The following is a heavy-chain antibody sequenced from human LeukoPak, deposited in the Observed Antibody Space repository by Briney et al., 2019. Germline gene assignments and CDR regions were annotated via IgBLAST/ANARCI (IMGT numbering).Heavy chain of an antibody. V-gene: IGHV4-59*12. D-gene: IGHD5-18*01. J-gene: IGHJ4*02. CDR2: IYYSGST. Sequence: PSETLSLTCTVSGGSMTNYYWSCIRQPPGKGLEWIGHIYYSGSTYYNPSLKSRVTISVDTSKNQFSLKLSSVTAADTAVYYCARDEAMVSCFDYWGQGTLVTVSS. CDR1: GGSMTNYY. CDR3: ARDEAMVSCFDY.